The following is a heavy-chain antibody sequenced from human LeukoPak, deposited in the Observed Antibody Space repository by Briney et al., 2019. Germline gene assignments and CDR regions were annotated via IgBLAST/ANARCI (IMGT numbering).Heavy chain of an antibody. V-gene: IGHV1-69*04. D-gene: IGHD5-12*01. Sequence: SVTVSCKASGGTFSSYAISWVRQAPGQGLERMGRIIPILGIANYAQKFQGRVTITADKSTSTAYMELSSLRSEDTAVYYCARVGSGYDDYYYYGMDVWGRGTTVTVSS. CDR2: IIPILGIA. J-gene: IGHJ6*02. CDR3: ARVGSGYDDYYYYGMDV. CDR1: GGTFSSYA.